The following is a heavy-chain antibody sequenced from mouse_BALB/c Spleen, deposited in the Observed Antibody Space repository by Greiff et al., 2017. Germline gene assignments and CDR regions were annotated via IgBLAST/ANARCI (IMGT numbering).Heavy chain of an antibody. J-gene: IGHJ2*01. Sequence: EVKLQESGPGLVKPSQSLSLTCTVTGYSITSDYAWNWIRQFPGNKLEWMGYISYSGSTSYNPSLKSRISITRDTSKNQFFLQLNSVTTEDTATYYCARRGLYYYFDYWGQGTTLTVSS. CDR1: GYSITSDYA. D-gene: IGHD3-1*01. CDR2: ISYSGST. V-gene: IGHV3-2*02. CDR3: ARRGLYYYFDY.